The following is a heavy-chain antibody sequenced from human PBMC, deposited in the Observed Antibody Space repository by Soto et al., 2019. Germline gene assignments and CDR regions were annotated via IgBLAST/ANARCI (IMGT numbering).Heavy chain of an antibody. CDR2: ISYDGSNK. Sequence: GGSLRLSCAASGFTFSSYAMHWVRQAPGKGLEWVAVISYDGSNKYYADSVKGRFTISRDNSKNTLYLQMNSLRAEDTAVYYCARDLFYSGWYRYFQHWGQGTLVTVSS. J-gene: IGHJ1*01. V-gene: IGHV3-30-3*01. CDR3: ARDLFYSGWYRYFQH. D-gene: IGHD6-19*01. CDR1: GFTFSSYA.